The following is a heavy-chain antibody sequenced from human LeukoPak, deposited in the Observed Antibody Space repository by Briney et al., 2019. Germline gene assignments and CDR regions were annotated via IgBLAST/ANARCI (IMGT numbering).Heavy chain of an antibody. J-gene: IGHJ4*02. CDR1: GFTFSSYW. CDR2: INHNGNVN. CDR3: ARNENSGWGYFDY. D-gene: IGHD5-12*01. Sequence: GGSLRLSCAASGFTFSSYWMNWARQAPGKGLEWVASINHNGNVNYYVDSVKGRFTISRDNSKDTLYLQMNSLRAEDTAVYYCARNENSGWGYFDYWGQGTLVTVSS. V-gene: IGHV3-7*03.